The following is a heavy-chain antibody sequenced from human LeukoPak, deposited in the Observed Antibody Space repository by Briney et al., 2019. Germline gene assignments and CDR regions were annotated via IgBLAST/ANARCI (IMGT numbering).Heavy chain of an antibody. D-gene: IGHD3-9*01. CDR3: AKGGRLRYFDWLLQLDY. CDR1: GFTFSSYG. Sequence: GRSLRLSCAASGFTFSSYGMHWVRQAPGKGLEWVAVIWYDGSNKYYADSVKGRFTISRDNSKNTLYLQMNSLRVEDTAVYYCAKGGRLRYFDWLLQLDYWGQGTLVTVSS. V-gene: IGHV3-33*06. CDR2: IWYDGSNK. J-gene: IGHJ4*02.